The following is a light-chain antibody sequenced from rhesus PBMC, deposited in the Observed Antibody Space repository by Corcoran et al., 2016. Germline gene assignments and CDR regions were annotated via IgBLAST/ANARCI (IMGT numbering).Light chain of an antibody. J-gene: IGKJ4*01. V-gene: IGKV3-17*02. CDR3: QQESNWALT. CDR1: QSVSSS. CDR2: DAS. Sequence: EIVMTQSPATLSLSPGERATLSCRASQSVSSSLAWYQQKPGQAPRLLINDASSRVTGIPDRFSGSGSGTYLTLTISSLEPEDVAVYFCQQESNWALTFGGGTKVEIK.